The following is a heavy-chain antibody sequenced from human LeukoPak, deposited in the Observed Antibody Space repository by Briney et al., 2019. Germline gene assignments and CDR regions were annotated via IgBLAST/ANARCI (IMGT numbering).Heavy chain of an antibody. CDR1: GGSISSYY. D-gene: IGHD2-15*01. V-gene: IGHV4-59*12. Sequence: SETLSLTCTVSGGSISSYYWSWIRQPPGKGLEWIGYIYYSGSTNYNPSLKSRVTISVDKPKSQFSLKLTSVTAADTAIYYCARGNEYTWWQWSQGTLVTVSS. J-gene: IGHJ4*02. CDR3: ARGNEYTWWQ. CDR2: IYYSGST.